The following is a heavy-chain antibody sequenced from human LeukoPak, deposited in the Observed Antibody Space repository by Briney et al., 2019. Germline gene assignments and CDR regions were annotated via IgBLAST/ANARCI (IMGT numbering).Heavy chain of an antibody. Sequence: ASVKXSXXXXXXXXXXYYMHWVRQAXGQGLEWMGWINPNSGGTNYGQKFQGRVTMTRDTSISTAYMELSRLRSDDTAVYYCARGYSGYDYSFDYWGQGTLVTVSS. CDR2: INPNSGGT. CDR1: XXXXXXYY. V-gene: IGHV1-2*02. CDR3: ARGYSGYDYSFDY. J-gene: IGHJ4*02. D-gene: IGHD5-12*01.